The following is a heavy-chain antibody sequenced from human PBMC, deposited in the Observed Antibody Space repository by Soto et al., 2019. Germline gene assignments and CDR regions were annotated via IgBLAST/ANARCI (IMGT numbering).Heavy chain of an antibody. Sequence: SQTLSLTCAISGDSVSSHSAAWNWIRQSPSRGLEWLGRTYYRSKWYNDYAVSVKSRITINPDTSKNQFSLQLNSVTPEDTSVFYCAGGYGGGCNSLDSWGKEPLSPSPQ. CDR2: TYYRSKWYN. V-gene: IGHV6-1*01. J-gene: IGHJ5*01. D-gene: IGHD2-21*02. CDR1: GDSVSSHSAA. CDR3: AGGYGGGCNSLDS.